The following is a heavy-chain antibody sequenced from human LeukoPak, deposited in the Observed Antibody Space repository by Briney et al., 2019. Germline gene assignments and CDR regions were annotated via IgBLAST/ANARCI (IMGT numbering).Heavy chain of an antibody. Sequence: SETLSLTCTVSGGSISSYYWSWIRQPPGKGLEWIGYIYYSGSTNYNPSLKSRVTISVDTSKDQFSLKLSSVTAADTAVYYCARSTYMDVWGKGTTVTVSS. V-gene: IGHV4-59*01. CDR2: IYYSGST. CDR1: GGSISSYY. CDR3: ARSTYMDV. J-gene: IGHJ6*03.